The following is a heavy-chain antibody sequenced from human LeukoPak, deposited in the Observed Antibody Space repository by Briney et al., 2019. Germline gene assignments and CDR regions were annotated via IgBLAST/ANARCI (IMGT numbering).Heavy chain of an antibody. J-gene: IGHJ4*02. CDR1: GVSISSGGYY. Sequence: PSETLSLTCTVSGVSISSGGYYWSWIRQPPGKGLEWIGYIYHSGSTYYNPSLKSRVTISVDRSKNQFSLKLSSVTAADTAVYYCARGGGRDIVVVPAHYWGQGTLVTVSS. D-gene: IGHD2-2*01. CDR2: IYHSGST. V-gene: IGHV4-30-2*01. CDR3: ARGGGRDIVVVPAHY.